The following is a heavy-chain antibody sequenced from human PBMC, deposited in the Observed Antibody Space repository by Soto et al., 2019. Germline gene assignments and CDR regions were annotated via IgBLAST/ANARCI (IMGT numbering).Heavy chain of an antibody. V-gene: IGHV1-69*13. J-gene: IGHJ6*02. Sequence: SVKVSCKASGGTFSSYAISWVRQAPGQGLEWMGGIIPIFGTANYAQKFQGRVTITADESTSTAYMELSSLRSEDTAVYYCASSYATMVRGVGYYYGMDVWGQGTTVTV. D-gene: IGHD3-10*01. CDR3: ASSYATMVRGVGYYYGMDV. CDR1: GGTFSSYA. CDR2: IIPIFGTA.